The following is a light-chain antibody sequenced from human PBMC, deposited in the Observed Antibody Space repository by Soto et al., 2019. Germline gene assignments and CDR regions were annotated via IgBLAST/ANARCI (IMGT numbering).Light chain of an antibody. CDR1: QSINNW. V-gene: IGKV1-5*01. Sequence: DIQMTQSPSTLSASIGDRVTITCRASQSINNWLAWYQQKPGKAPKLLIYDASSLQGVFPSRFSGSGSGTEFTLTISSLQPDDLATYYCQQYNLYWTFGQGTKVEIK. CDR2: DAS. CDR3: QQYNLYWT. J-gene: IGKJ1*01.